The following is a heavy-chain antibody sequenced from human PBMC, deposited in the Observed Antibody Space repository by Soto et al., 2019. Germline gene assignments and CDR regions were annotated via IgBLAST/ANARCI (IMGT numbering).Heavy chain of an antibody. J-gene: IGHJ4*02. CDR2: IYYSGST. V-gene: IGHV4-59*01. CDR1: GGSISSYY. Sequence: QVQLQESGPGLVKPSETLSLTCTVSGGSISSYYWSWIRQPPGKGLEWIGYIYYSGSTNYNPSLKSWVTISVDTSKNQFSLKLSSVTAADTAVYYCASGRGYSYGSFDYWGQGTLVTVSS. CDR3: ASGRGYSYGSFDY. D-gene: IGHD5-18*01.